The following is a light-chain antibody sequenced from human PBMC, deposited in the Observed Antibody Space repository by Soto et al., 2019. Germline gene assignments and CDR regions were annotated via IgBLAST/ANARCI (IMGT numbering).Light chain of an antibody. CDR3: QQYGSTPKT. V-gene: IGKV3-20*01. CDR1: QSVRSSY. Sequence: EIVLTQSPGTLSLSPGERATLSCRASQSVRSSYLAWFQQKPGQAPRLLIYGASSRATGIPDRFSGSESGTDFTRTISRLEPADFAVYYCQQYGSTPKTFGQGTKLEIK. CDR2: GAS. J-gene: IGKJ2*01.